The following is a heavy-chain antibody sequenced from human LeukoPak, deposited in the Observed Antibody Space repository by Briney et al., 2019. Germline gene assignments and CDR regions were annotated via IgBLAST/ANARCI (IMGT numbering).Heavy chain of an antibody. V-gene: IGHV1-2*04. J-gene: IGHJ6*02. Sequence: GASVKVSCMASGYTFTGYYMHWVRRAPGQGLEWMGRINPNSGGTNYAQKFQGCVTMTRDTSISTAYMELSRLRSDDTAVYYCARERQVVPAAMVDYYYGMDVWGQGTTVTVPS. D-gene: IGHD2-2*01. CDR3: ARERQVVPAAMVDYYYGMDV. CDR2: INPNSGGT. CDR1: GYTFTGYY.